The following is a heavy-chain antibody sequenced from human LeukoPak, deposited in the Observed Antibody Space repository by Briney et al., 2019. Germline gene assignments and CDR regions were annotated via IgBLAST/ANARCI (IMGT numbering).Heavy chain of an antibody. CDR2: IYYSGHT. J-gene: IGHJ6*03. CDR3: ARHRRDHDFWSGSNPTHYYYYMDV. D-gene: IGHD3-3*01. CDR1: GGSISSSSYY. V-gene: IGHV4-39*01. Sequence: PSETLSLTCTVSGGSISSSSYYWGWIRQPPGNGLEWIGTIYYSGHTYYNPSLKSRVTISVDTSKNQFSLKLSSVTAADTAVYYCARHRRDHDFWSGSNPTHYYYYMDVWGKGTTVILSS.